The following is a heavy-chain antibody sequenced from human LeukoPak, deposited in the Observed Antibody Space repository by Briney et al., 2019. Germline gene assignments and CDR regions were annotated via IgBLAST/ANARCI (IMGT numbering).Heavy chain of an antibody. CDR2: IKQYGSEK. D-gene: IGHD3-9*01. V-gene: IGHV3-7*01. CDR1: GFTFSSYR. J-gene: IGHJ4*02. CDR3: ARDRYYDILTGYSGYDDRDY. Sequence: GGSLRLSCAASGFTFSSYRMIWVRHAPGKGLEGVANIKQYGSEKYYVDSVKGRFTISRDNAKNSLYLQMNSLRAEDTAVYYCARDRYYDILTGYSGYDDRDYWGQGTLVTVSS.